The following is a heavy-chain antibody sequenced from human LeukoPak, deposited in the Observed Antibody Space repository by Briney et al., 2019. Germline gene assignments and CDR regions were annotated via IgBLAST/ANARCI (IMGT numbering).Heavy chain of an antibody. CDR3: AKAMSYYYYYYGMDV. V-gene: IGHV3-23*01. CDR2: ISGSGGST. Sequence: GGSLRLSCAASGFTFSSYAMSWVRQAPGKGLEWVSAISGSGGSTYYADSVKGRFTISRDNSKNTLYLQMNSLRAEDTAVYYCAKAMSYYYYYYGMDVRGQGTTVTVSS. D-gene: IGHD5/OR15-5a*01. CDR1: GFTFSSYA. J-gene: IGHJ6*02.